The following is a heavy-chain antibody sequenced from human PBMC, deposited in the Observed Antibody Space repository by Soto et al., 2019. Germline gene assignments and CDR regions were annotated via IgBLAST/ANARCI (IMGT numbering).Heavy chain of an antibody. J-gene: IGHJ4*02. Sequence: QLQLQESGPGLVKPSETLSLTCSVSGGSIRSGPYYWGWIRQPPGKGLEWIATIYYTGSTYYNPSLKSRVTISVDTSKNQFSLNLSSVTAADTAVYYCARSPHVSSFDYWGQGTLVTVSS. CDR2: IYYTGST. V-gene: IGHV4-39*01. D-gene: IGHD3-16*02. CDR1: GGSIRSGPYY. CDR3: ARSPHVSSFDY.